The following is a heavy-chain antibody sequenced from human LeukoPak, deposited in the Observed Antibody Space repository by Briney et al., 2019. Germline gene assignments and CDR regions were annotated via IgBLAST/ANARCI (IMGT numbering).Heavy chain of an antibody. Sequence: KPSETLSLTCTVSGGSISSSSYYWGWIRQPPGKGLEWIGSIYYSGSTYYNPSLKSRVTISVDTSKNQFSPKLSSVTAADTAVYYCARGSGSYYGQPFDYWGQGTLVTVSS. CDR1: GGSISSSSYY. D-gene: IGHD1-26*01. V-gene: IGHV4-39*01. CDR3: ARGSGSYYGQPFDY. CDR2: IYYSGST. J-gene: IGHJ4*02.